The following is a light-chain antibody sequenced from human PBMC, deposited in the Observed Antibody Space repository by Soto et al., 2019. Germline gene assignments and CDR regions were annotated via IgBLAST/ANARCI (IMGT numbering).Light chain of an antibody. J-gene: IGKJ1*01. CDR2: DAS. CDR3: QQYNSYST. V-gene: IGKV1-5*01. Sequence: DIQMTQSPSTLSASVGDRVTITCRASQSLNNYLAWYQQKPGKAPKLLIYDASSLESGVPSRFSGSASGTEFTLTISSLQPDDFATYYCQQYNSYSTFGHGTKVDIK. CDR1: QSLNNY.